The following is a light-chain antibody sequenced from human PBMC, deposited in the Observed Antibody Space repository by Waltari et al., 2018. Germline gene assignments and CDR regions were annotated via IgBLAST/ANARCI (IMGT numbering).Light chain of an antibody. CDR2: NNN. CDR1: TSNIGTSD. Sequence: QSVLTQPPSVSGSPGQRVTISCAGSTSNIGTSDVYWYRQLPGTPPRLLIYNNNQRPSGVPDRFSGSKSGASASLAISGLRSEDEADYYCATWDDSRTGVFGGGTKLTVL. J-gene: IGLJ2*01. V-gene: IGLV1-47*01. CDR3: ATWDDSRTGV.